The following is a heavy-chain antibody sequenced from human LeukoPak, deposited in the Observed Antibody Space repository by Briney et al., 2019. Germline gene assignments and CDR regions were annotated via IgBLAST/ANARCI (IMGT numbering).Heavy chain of an antibody. CDR2: IYYSGST. V-gene: IGHV4-59*12. J-gene: IGHJ3*02. Sequence: SETLSLTCTVSGSSISSYYWSWIRQPPGKGLEWIGYIYYSGSTYYNPSLKSRVTISVDTSKNQFSLKLSSVTAADTAVYYCARDPPYYDSSGRDDAFDIWGQGAMVTVSS. CDR1: GSSISSYY. CDR3: ARDPPYYDSSGRDDAFDI. D-gene: IGHD3-22*01.